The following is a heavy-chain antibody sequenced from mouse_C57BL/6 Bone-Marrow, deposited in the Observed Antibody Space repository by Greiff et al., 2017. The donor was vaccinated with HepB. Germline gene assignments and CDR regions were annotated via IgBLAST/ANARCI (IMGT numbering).Heavy chain of an antibody. D-gene: IGHD1-1*01. CDR1: GFNITAYS. J-gene: IGHJ3*01. Sequence: EVQLQQSGAELVKPGASVKLSCTASGFNITAYSMHWVKQRPEQGLEWIGRIDPEDGDTKYAPKFKGKATITTDTSSNTADLQLSSLTTEDTAVYYCARTSNSTEWGFAYWGQGTLVTVSA. CDR2: IDPEDGDT. V-gene: IGHV14-2*01. CDR3: ARTSNSTEWGFAY.